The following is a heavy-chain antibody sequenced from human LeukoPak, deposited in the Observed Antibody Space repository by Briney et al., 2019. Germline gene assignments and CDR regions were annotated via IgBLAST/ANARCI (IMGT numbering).Heavy chain of an antibody. Sequence: PSQTLSLTCTVSGGSISSGDYYWSWIRQPPGKGLEWIGYIYYSGSTYYNPSLKSRVTISVDTSKNQFSLKLSSVTAADTDVYYCARGVVGYYMDVWGKGTTVAVSS. CDR3: ARGVVGYYMDV. V-gene: IGHV4-30-4*08. CDR1: GGSISSGDYY. J-gene: IGHJ6*03. CDR2: IYYSGST.